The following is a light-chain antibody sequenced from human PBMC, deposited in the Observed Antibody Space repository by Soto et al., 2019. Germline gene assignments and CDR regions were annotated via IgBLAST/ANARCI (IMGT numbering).Light chain of an antibody. CDR3: CSYAGGSTLV. J-gene: IGLJ3*02. CDR2: EAT. CDR1: SSDIGTYNL. Sequence: QSALTQPASVSGSPGQSITISCTGTSSDIGTYNLVSWYQQHPGKAPKLIIYEATKRPSGVSNRFSGSKSGNTASLTISGLQTEDGADYYGCSYAGGSTLVFGGGTKVTVL. V-gene: IGLV2-23*01.